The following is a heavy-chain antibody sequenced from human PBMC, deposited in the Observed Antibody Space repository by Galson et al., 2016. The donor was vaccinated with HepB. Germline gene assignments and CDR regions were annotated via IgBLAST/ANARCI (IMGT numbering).Heavy chain of an antibody. V-gene: IGHV4-4*07. CDR1: GDSISSYY. Sequence: SETLSLTCTVSGDSISSYYWSWIRQPAGKGLQWIGRVFISGSTNSNPSLKSRVTMSVDTSKNQFSLRLNSVTAADTAMYYCARNELMGGFFYMDVWGKGTTVTVAS. D-gene: IGHD3-16*01. CDR2: VFISGST. CDR3: ARNELMGGFFYMDV. J-gene: IGHJ6*03.